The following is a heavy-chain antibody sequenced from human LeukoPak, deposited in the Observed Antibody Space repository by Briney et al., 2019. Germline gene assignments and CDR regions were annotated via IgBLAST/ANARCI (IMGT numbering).Heavy chain of an antibody. CDR2: INAGSGNT. V-gene: IGHV1-3*01. CDR1: GYTFTNYA. D-gene: IGHD3-22*01. Sequence: ASVKVSCKASGYTFTNYAIHWVRQAPGQRLEWMGWINAGSGNTKYSQRFQGRVTISRDTSASTAYMELSSLRSEDTALYFCARGFYDCSAYYPYDYWGQGILVTVSS. CDR3: ARGFYDCSAYYPYDY. J-gene: IGHJ4*02.